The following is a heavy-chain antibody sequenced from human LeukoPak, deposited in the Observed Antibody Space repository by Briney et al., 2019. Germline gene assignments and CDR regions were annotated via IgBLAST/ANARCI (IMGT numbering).Heavy chain of an antibody. CDR1: GFTFSSYA. CDR2: ISGSGGST. Sequence: GGSLRLSCAASGFTFSSYAMSWVRQDPGKGLEWVSSISGSGGSTYYGDSVKGRFTISRDNSKKTLHLQMNSLRAEDMAVYYCTIEGRYDFWSGYHDYWGQGTLVTVSS. D-gene: IGHD3-3*01. CDR3: TIEGRYDFWSGYHDY. J-gene: IGHJ4*02. V-gene: IGHV3-23*01.